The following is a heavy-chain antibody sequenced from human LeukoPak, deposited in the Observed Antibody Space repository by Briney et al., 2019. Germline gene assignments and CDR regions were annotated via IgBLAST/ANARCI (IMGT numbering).Heavy chain of an antibody. Sequence: PGGSLRLSCEGSGFAISTYSMNWVRQAPGKGLEWVSYISSSSNTIYYADSVKGRFTISRDNAKNSLYLQMNSLRAEDTAVYYCARDVEYHYYYGSRHYMDVWGKGTTVTVSS. CDR3: ARDVEYHYYYGSRHYMDV. CDR2: ISSSSNTI. J-gene: IGHJ6*03. D-gene: IGHD3-10*01. CDR1: GFAISTYS. V-gene: IGHV3-48*01.